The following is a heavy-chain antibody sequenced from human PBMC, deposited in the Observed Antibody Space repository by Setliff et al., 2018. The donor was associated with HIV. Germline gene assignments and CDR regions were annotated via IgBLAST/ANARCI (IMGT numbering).Heavy chain of an antibody. CDR3: ARHKSGEDWLDP. CDR1: GGSFSGYY. V-gene: IGHV4-34*01. Sequence: PSETLSLTCAVYGGSFSGYYWSWIRQPPGKGLEWIGEINHSGSTNYNPSLKSRVTISVDTSKNQFFLTLTSVTAADTAVYFCARHKSGEDWLDPWGQGTLVTVSS. CDR2: INHSGST. D-gene: IGHD5-12*01. J-gene: IGHJ5*02.